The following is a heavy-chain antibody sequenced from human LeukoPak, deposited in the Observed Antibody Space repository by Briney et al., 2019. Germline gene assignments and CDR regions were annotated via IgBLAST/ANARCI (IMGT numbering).Heavy chain of an antibody. CDR1: GFTFNTYW. CDR3: ARDTKAGYFDL. Sequence: LPGGSLRLSCAASGFTFNTYWMSWVRQAPGKGLEWLANIKEDGTRDYYVESVKGRFTISKDNAKTSLYLQLNSLRAEDTAVYYCARDTKAGYFDLWGQGALVTVSS. CDR2: IKEDGTRD. V-gene: IGHV3-7*01. J-gene: IGHJ4*02.